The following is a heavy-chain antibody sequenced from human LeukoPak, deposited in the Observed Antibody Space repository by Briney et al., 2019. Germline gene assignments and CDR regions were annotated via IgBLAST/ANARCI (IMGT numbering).Heavy chain of an antibody. CDR2: ISYDGSNK. Sequence: GGSLRLSCAASGFTFSSYAMHWVRQAPGKGLEWVAVISYDGSNKYYADSVKGRFTISRDNSKNTLYLQMNSLRAEDTAVYYCARSEDIVVVIGANYYYYMDVWGKGTTVTVSS. J-gene: IGHJ6*03. V-gene: IGHV3-30-3*01. CDR1: GFTFSSYA. D-gene: IGHD2-21*01. CDR3: ARSEDIVVVIGANYYYYMDV.